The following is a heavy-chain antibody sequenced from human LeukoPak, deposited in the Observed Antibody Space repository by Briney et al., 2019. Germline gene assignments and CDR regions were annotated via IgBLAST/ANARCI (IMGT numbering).Heavy chain of an antibody. CDR3: ARGRQDVTMIVVIMTAVSYYLDV. V-gene: IGHV4-34*01. Sequence: SETLSLTCAVYGGSFSGYYWTWIRHTPEKGLEWNGEMNPSGSTNYNPSLKSRVTISVDTSKNQFSLTLSSVTAADTAVYYCARGRQDVTMIVVIMTAVSYYLDVWGKGTTVTVS. CDR2: MNPSGST. J-gene: IGHJ6*03. CDR1: GGSFSGYY. D-gene: IGHD3-22*01.